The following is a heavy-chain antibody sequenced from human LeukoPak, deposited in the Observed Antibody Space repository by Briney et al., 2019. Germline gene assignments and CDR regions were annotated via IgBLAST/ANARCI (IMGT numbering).Heavy chain of an antibody. J-gene: IGHJ3*02. V-gene: IGHV4-39*07. CDR3: AREHHSYDYCGSGSSNWAFDI. Sequence: SETLSLTCTVSGGSISSSSYYWGWIRQPPGKGLEWIGSIYYSGSTNYNPSLKSRVTISVGTSKNQFSLKLSSVTAADTAVYYCAREHHSYDYCGSGSSNWAFDIWGQGTMVTVSS. CDR2: IYYSGST. CDR1: GGSISSSSYY. D-gene: IGHD3-10*01.